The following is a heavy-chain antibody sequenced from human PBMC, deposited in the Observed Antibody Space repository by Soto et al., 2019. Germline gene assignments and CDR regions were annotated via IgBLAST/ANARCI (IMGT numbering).Heavy chain of an antibody. D-gene: IGHD6-19*01. CDR2: ISGGGVST. CDR1: GLTFSTYA. V-gene: IGHV3-23*01. J-gene: IGHJ4*02. CDR3: ARGREAVTGPLDS. Sequence: EVQLLESGGGLVQPGGSLRLSCAASGLTFSTYAMNWVRQAPGQGLEWISTISGGGVSTYYADSVKGRFTISRDNSKNALFMQMNSLRAEDTAIYYCARGREAVTGPLDSWGQGTLVTVSS.